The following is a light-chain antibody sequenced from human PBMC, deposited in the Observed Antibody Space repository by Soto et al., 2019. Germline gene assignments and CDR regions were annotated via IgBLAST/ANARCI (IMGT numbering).Light chain of an antibody. J-gene: IGKJ5*01. V-gene: IGKV3-15*01. CDR3: HQYNYWPT. Sequence: EIVMTQSPATLSVSPGERAILSFRASPSISINLAWSQQKPGQAPRLLIYAASNRATGVPARFSGSWSGTEFTLTISSLQSEDFAVYYCHQYNYWPTFGQGTRLEIK. CDR1: PSISIN. CDR2: AAS.